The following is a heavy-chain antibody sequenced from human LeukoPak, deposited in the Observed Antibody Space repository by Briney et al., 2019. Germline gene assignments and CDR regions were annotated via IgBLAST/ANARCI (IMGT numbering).Heavy chain of an antibody. J-gene: IGHJ4*02. CDR2: IYYSGST. Sequence: SETLSLTCTVSGGSISSSSYYWGWIRQPPRKGLEWIGSIYYSGSTYYYPSLKSQVTISVDTSKNQFSLKLSSVTAADTAVYYCARGYDSSGYYSAYFDYWGQGTLVTVSS. V-gene: IGHV4-39*07. CDR3: ARGYDSSGYYSAYFDY. D-gene: IGHD3-22*01. CDR1: GGSISSSSYY.